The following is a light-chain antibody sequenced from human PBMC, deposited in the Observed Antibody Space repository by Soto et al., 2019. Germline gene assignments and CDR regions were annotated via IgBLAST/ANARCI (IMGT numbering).Light chain of an antibody. V-gene: IGLV3-27*01. J-gene: IGLJ2*01. CDR2: KDT. CDR1: LLAKKY. CDR3: YAAADNTLGI. Sequence: SSELTQPSSVSVSPGQTARITCSGDLLAKKYVRWFQQKPGQAPVVVIYKDTERPSGIPDRFSGSTSGTTVTLTFSGAHLDDEADYYCYAAADNTLGIFGGGTQLTVL.